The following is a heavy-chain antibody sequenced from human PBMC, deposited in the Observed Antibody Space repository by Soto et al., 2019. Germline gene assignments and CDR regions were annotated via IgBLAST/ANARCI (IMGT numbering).Heavy chain of an antibody. CDR1: GGSISSSSYY. CDR3: ARRARVLLWFGESGAFDI. D-gene: IGHD3-10*01. V-gene: IGHV4-39*01. CDR2: IYYSGNT. J-gene: IGHJ3*02. Sequence: SETLSLTCTVSGGSISSSSYYWGWIRQPPGKGLEWIGSIYYSGNTYYNPSLKSRVTISVDTAKNQFSLKLSSVTAADTAVYYCARRARVLLWFGESGAFDIWGQGTMVT.